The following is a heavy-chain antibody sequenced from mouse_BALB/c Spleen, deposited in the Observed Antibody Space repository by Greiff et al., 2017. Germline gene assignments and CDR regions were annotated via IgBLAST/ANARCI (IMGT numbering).Heavy chain of an antibody. CDR2: ISSGSSTI. Sequence: EVHLVESGGGLVQPGGSRKLSCAASGFTFSSFGMHWVRQAPEKGLEWVAYISSGSSTIYYADTVKGRFTISRDNPKNTLFLQMTSLRSEDTAMYYCARGYRYDYFDYWGQGTTLTVSS. D-gene: IGHD2-14*01. CDR1: GFTFSSFG. CDR3: ARGYRYDYFDY. V-gene: IGHV5-17*02. J-gene: IGHJ2*01.